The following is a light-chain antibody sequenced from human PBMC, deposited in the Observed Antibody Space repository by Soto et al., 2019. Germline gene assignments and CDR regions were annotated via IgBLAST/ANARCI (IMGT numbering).Light chain of an antibody. Sequence: QSVLTQPASVPGSPGQSITISCTGTSNDVGSYNLVSWYQQHPGKAPKLIIYDVSNRPSGVSIRFSGSKSGNTASLTISGLQAEDEAGYHCSSYSSTSTRRLFGAGTKVTVL. CDR1: SNDVGSYNL. V-gene: IGLV2-14*02. CDR3: SSYSSTSTRRL. CDR2: DVS. J-gene: IGLJ1*01.